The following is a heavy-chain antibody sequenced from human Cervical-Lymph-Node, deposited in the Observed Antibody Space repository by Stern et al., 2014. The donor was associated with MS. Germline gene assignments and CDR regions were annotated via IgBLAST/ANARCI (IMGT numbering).Heavy chain of an antibody. CDR1: GDTFSSYG. J-gene: IGHJ6*02. CDR3: ARRRRDGYNFYYYYGMEV. V-gene: IGHV1-69*01. Sequence: VQLVESGSEVKKPGSSVKVSCKASGDTFSSYGINWVRQAPGQGLEWMGGIIPIFGTPNYEQKFQGRVTITADPSTRTGYMDLSSLRSEDTAVYYCARRRRDGYNFYYYYGMEVWGQGTTVTVSS. CDR2: IIPIFGTP. D-gene: IGHD5-24*01.